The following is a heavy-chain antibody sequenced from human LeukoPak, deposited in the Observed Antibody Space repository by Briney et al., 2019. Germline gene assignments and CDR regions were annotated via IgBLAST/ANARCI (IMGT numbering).Heavy chain of an antibody. V-gene: IGHV1-69*13. CDR2: IIPIFGTA. J-gene: IGHJ3*02. D-gene: IGHD3-10*01. Sequence: SEKVSCKASVGTFSSYAISWVRQAPGQGLEWMGGIIPIFGTANYAQKFQGRVTITADESTSTAYMELSSLRSEDTAVYYCARDQKDYYGSSDIWGQGTMVTVSS. CDR3: ARDQKDYYGSSDI. CDR1: VGTFSSYA.